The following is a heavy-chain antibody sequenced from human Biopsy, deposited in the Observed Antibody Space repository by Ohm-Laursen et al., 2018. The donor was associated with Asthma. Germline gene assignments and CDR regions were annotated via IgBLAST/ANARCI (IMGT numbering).Heavy chain of an antibody. J-gene: IGHJ6*02. D-gene: IGHD6-25*01. CDR3: ARVFESSEWGPFYHFGLDV. V-gene: IGHV3-11*01. CDR2: ISSSGSTT. CDR1: GFSFIDYY. Sequence: SLRLSCSASGFSFIDYYMTWMRQAPGKGLEWVSSISSSGSTTYPAESVKGRFTISRDNAQKSLFLQMCSLRAEDTAIYYCARVFESSEWGPFYHFGLDVWGQGTTVAASS.